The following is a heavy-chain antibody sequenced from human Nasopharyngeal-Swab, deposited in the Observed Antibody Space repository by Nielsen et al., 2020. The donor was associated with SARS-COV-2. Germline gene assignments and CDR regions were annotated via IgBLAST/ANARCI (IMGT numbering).Heavy chain of an antibody. D-gene: IGHD2-21*01. CDR3: ARERPEHYFDL. CDR2: FDPRGDST. V-gene: IGHV1-46*01. J-gene: IGHJ4*02. Sequence: ASVKVSCMASGYTFRGHNMHWVRQPPAQGLEWMAIFDPRGDSTSHAQKFQGRLTMTTDTTTSTVYMELSSLRAEDAAVYYCARERPEHYFDLWGPGTLVTVSS. CDR1: GYTFRGHN.